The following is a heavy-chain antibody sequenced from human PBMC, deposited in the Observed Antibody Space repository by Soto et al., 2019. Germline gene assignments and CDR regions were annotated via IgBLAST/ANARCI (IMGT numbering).Heavy chain of an antibody. D-gene: IGHD5-12*01. CDR3: ARIRYSGYGYYGMDV. V-gene: IGHV1-8*01. J-gene: IGHJ6*02. CDR1: GYTFTSYD. Sequence: GASVKVSCKASGYTFTSYDINWVRQATGQGLEWMGWMNPNSGNTGYAQKFQGRVTMTRNTSISTAYMELSSLRSADTAVYYGARIRYSGYGYYGMDVWGQGTTVTVSS. CDR2: MNPNSGNT.